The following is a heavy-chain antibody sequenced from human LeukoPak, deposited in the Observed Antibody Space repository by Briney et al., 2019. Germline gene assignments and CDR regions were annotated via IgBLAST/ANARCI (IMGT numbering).Heavy chain of an antibody. CDR1: GGSFSGYY. CDR3: ARDAYGGNSWGWFDP. CDR2: IFYTGFT. D-gene: IGHD4-23*01. V-gene: IGHV4-59*01. Sequence: PSETLSLTCAVYGGSFSGYYWSWIRQSPGKGLEWIGYIFYTGFTHYNPSLESRVTISVDTSKKQFSLRLNSVTAADTAVYYCARDAYGGNSWGWFDPWGQGTLVTVSS. J-gene: IGHJ5*02.